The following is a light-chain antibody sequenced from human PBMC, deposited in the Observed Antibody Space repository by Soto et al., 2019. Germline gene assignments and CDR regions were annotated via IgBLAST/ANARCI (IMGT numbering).Light chain of an antibody. V-gene: IGKV4-1*01. Sequence: DIVMTQFPDSLAVSLGERATINCKSSQSILYSSNNKNYLAWYQQKPGQSPKLLIYWASTRESGVPERFSGGGSGTDFTLTVSSLQAEDVAISHCEQYYSTPQSFGQGTKVEIK. J-gene: IGKJ1*01. CDR1: QSILYSSNNKNY. CDR2: WAS. CDR3: EQYYSTPQS.